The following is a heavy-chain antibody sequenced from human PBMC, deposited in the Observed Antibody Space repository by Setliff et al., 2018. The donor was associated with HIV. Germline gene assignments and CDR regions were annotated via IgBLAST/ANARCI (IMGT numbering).Heavy chain of an antibody. CDR3: ATRPPGVHGFSI. D-gene: IGHD3-10*01. CDR2: VIPVVDAP. V-gene: IGHV1-69*06. J-gene: IGHJ3*02. CDR1: GGSFNILG. Sequence: SVKVSCKASGGSFNILGFTWVRQAPGQGLEWVGGVIPVVDAPIYAQRFQGRVVITADKSTGTAYMQLSSLKFEDTAVYYCATRPPGVHGFSIWGQGTMVTVSS.